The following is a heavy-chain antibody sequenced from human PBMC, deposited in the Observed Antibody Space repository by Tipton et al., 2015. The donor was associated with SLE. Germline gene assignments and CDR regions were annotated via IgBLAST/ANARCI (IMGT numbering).Heavy chain of an antibody. V-gene: IGHV3-21*01. J-gene: IGHJ4*02. CDR3: ARDGAYCSSTSCPGPFYDY. Sequence: SLRLSCVASGFPFSSYGMSWVRQAPGKGLEWVSSISDRSSYIYYADSVKGRFTISRDNAKNSLYLQMNNLRAEDTAVYYCARDGAYCSSTSCPGPFYDYWGQGTLVTVSS. CDR1: GFPFSSYG. CDR2: ISDRSSYI. D-gene: IGHD2-2*01.